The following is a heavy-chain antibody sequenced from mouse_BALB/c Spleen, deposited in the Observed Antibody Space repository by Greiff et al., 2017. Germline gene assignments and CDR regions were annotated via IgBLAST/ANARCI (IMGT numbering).Heavy chain of an antibody. CDR3: TRWEVRRAMDY. J-gene: IGHJ4*01. V-gene: IGHV1-63*02. CDR2: IYPGGGYT. D-gene: IGHD2-14*01. CDR1: GYTFTNYW. Sequence: QVQLQQSGAELVRPGTSVKISCKASGYTFTNYWLGWVKQRPGHGLEWIGDIYPGGGYTYYNEKFKGKSTLTADTSSSTAYMQLSSLTSEDSAVYICTRWEVRRAMDYWGQGTTLTVSS.